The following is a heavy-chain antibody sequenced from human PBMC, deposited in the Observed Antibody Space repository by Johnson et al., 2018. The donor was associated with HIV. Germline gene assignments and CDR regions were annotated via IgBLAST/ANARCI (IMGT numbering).Heavy chain of an antibody. J-gene: IGHJ3*02. Sequence: VQLVESGGDLVQPGGSLILSCVGSGFTFSTNWMHWVRQAPGKGLVWVSRINSDGSSTSYADSVKGRFTISRDNAKNTLYLQMDSLGAEDTAVYYCARVQLLADDVFNIWGQGTMVTVSS. CDR1: GFTFSTNW. V-gene: IGHV3-74*02. CDR2: INSDGSST. CDR3: ARVQLLADDVFNI. D-gene: IGHD3-10*01.